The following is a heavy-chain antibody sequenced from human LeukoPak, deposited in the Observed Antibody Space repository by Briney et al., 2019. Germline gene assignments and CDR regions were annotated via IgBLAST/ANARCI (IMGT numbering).Heavy chain of an antibody. V-gene: IGHV3-7*01. D-gene: IGHD5-18*01. J-gene: IGHJ4*02. Sequence: PGGSLRLSCAASEFIFSNYLMSWVRQAPGKGLEWVANIKHDGSEKYYVDSVKGRFTISRDNAKNSLYLQMNSLRAEDTAVYYCARDLLQPIQLWPGRSWGQGTLVTVSS. CDR1: EFIFSNYL. CDR2: IKHDGSEK. CDR3: ARDLLQPIQLWPGRS.